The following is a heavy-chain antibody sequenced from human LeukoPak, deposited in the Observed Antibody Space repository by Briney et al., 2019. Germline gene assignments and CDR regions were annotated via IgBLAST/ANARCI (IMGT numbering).Heavy chain of an antibody. D-gene: IGHD6-13*01. Sequence: GGSLRLSCAVSGFTFSSDNMNWGWKAPGKGLGLVSYISPGSSTIYYADSVKGRFTFSRDNAKNSLYLQMNSLRDEDTAVYYCARSKQLDYWGQGTLVTVSS. CDR1: GFTFSSDN. CDR2: ISPGSSTI. V-gene: IGHV3-48*02. CDR3: ARSKQLDY. J-gene: IGHJ4*02.